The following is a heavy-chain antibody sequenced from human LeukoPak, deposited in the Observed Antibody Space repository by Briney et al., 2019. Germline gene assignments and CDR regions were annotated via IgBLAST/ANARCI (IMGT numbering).Heavy chain of an antibody. CDR1: GGSFSGYY. CDR3: ARGYRSDSYYDILTGYYRVAGKTFDY. J-gene: IGHJ4*02. CDR2: INHSGST. Sequence: SETLSLTCAVYGGSFSGYYWSWMRHPPGKGLEWIGEINHSGSTNYNPSLKSRVTISVDTSKNQFSLKLSSVTAADTAVYYCARGYRSDSYYDILTGYYRVAGKTFDYWGQGTLVTVSS. V-gene: IGHV4-34*01. D-gene: IGHD3-9*01.